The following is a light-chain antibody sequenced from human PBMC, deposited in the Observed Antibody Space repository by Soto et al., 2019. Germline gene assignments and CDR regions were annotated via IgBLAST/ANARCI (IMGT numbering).Light chain of an antibody. J-gene: IGKJ1*01. CDR3: QQYNSYSWT. V-gene: IGKV1-5*01. CDR2: DAS. CDR1: QSISSW. Sequence: DIQMTQSPSTLSASVGDRVTITCRASQSISSWLAWYQQKPGKAPKLLIYDASSLGSGVPSRFSGSGSGTEFTLTIISLQPDDFATYYCQQYNSYSWTFGQGTKVDIK.